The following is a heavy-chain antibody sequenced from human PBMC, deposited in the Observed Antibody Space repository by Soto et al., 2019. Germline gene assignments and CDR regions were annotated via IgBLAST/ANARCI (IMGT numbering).Heavy chain of an antibody. J-gene: IGHJ4*01. CDR2: MSYDGSDT. V-gene: IGHV3-33*08. CDR3: AFKGTFDSHY. D-gene: IGHD3-9*01. Sequence: PGGSLRLSCVASGFIFSNNGMHWVRQTPGKGLEWVAFMSYDGSDTFYADSVKGRFTISXXXXXXMXYXQMXXLRVEDTAIYYCAFKGTFDSHYGGHGTPVTVSS. CDR1: GFIFSNNG.